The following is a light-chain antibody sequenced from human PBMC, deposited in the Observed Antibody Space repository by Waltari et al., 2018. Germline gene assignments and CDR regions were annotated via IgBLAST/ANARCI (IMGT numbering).Light chain of an antibody. V-gene: IGKV1-16*01. J-gene: IGKJ5*01. CDR1: QDITNN. Sequence: DIQMTQSPSSLSASVGDTVTISCRASQDITNNLAWFQQRPGKPPKSLIYTEPTLQVGVPSRFRGFGSGTDFTLIISNVEPEDFATYYCQQYTHYPSTFGQGTRL. CDR2: TEP. CDR3: QQYTHYPST.